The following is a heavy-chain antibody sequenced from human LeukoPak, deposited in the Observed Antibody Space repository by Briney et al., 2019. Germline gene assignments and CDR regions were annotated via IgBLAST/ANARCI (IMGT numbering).Heavy chain of an antibody. Sequence: GGSLRLSCAASGFTFSSHWMHWVRQAPGEGLVWVSRIHSDGSATNYAESVKGRFTISRDNDKKTLYLLMNSLRAEDTALYYCARKMGATHAFDYWGQGTLVTVSS. CDR2: IHSDGSAT. D-gene: IGHD1-26*01. J-gene: IGHJ4*02. CDR1: GFTFSSHW. V-gene: IGHV3-74*01. CDR3: ARKMGATHAFDY.